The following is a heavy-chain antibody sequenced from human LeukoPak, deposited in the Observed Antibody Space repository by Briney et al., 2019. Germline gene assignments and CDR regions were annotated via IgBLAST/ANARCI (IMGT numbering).Heavy chain of an antibody. CDR1: GDSVSSNSAA. J-gene: IGHJ4*02. CDR3: AGGPGAMFH. V-gene: IGHV6-1*01. D-gene: IGHD2-2*01. CDR2: TYYRSKWYN. Sequence: PSQTLSLTCAISGDSVSSNSAAWNSIRQSPSRGLEWLGRTYYRSKWYNEYAVSVKSRIIINPDTSKNQFSLQLNSVTPEDTAVYYCAGGPGAMFHWGQGTLVTVSS.